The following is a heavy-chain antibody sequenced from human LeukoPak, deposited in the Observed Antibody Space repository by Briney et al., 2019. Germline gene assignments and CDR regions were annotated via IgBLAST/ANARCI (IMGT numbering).Heavy chain of an antibody. CDR3: ANSGLLRDPFNY. J-gene: IGHJ4*02. D-gene: IGHD2/OR15-2a*01. CDR1: GGSLSGYY. CDR2: INHSGST. Sequence: SETLSLTCSVYGGSLSGYYWSWIRQPPGKGLEWIGEINHSGSTNYNPSLKSRVTISADTSKNQFSLKLDSVTAADTAVYYCANSGLLRDPFNYWGQGTLVTASS. V-gene: IGHV4-34*01.